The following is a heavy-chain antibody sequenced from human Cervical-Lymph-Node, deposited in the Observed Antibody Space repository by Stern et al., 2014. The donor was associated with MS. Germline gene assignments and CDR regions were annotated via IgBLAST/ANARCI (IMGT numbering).Heavy chain of an antibody. CDR2: IYPGDSDI. CDR3: ARWSVACDY. V-gene: IGHV5-51*03. CDR1: GYNFINYW. D-gene: IGHD2-21*01. J-gene: IGHJ4*02. Sequence: VQLGQSGAELKEPGESLKISCKTSGYNFINYWIAWVRQVPGKGLEWLGIIYPGDSDIRYSPSFQGHVTMSVDKSKTTAYLQWKSLKASDTAVYYCARWSVACDYWGQGALITVSS.